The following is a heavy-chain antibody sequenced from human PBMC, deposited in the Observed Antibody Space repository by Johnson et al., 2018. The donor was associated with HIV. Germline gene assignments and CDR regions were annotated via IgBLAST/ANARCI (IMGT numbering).Heavy chain of an antibody. D-gene: IGHD1-26*01. CDR2: IWYDGSDK. J-gene: IGHJ3*02. Sequence: QVQLVESGGGVVQPGRSLRLSCAASGFTFSDYYMTWIRQAPGKGLEWVAVIWYDGSDKYYADSVTGRFTISRDNSKNTRYLQMNSLIAEDTAVYYCAKDRPGIGLMSFDIWCQGTMVTVSS. V-gene: IGHV3-33*06. CDR3: AKDRPGIGLMSFDI. CDR1: GFTFSDYY.